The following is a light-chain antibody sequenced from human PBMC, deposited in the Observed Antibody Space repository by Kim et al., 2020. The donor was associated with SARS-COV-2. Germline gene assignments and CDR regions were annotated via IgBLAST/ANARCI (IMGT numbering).Light chain of an antibody. V-gene: IGLV2-14*03. Sequence: GQSITISCTGTGSDVGGYNHVSWYQQHPGKAPKLMLYDVIQRPSGVSNRFSGSKSGNTASLTISGLQAEDEADYYCSSYTSSSTWVFGSGTQLTVL. CDR1: GSDVGGYNH. CDR3: SSYTSSSTWV. J-gene: IGLJ3*02. CDR2: DVI.